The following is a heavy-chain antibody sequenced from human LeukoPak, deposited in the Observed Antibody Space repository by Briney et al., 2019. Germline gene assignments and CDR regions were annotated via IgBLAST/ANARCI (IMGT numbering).Heavy chain of an antibody. V-gene: IGHV4-61*02. D-gene: IGHD6-19*01. CDR2: IYTSGST. CDR1: GGSFSSGSYY. CDR3: ARSRRQWLALNFDY. Sequence: SETLSLTCAVYGGSFSSGSYYWSWIRQPAGKGLEWIGRIYTSGSTNYNPSLKSRVTISVDTSKNQFSLKLSSVTAADTAVYYCARSRRQWLALNFDYWGQGTLVTVSS. J-gene: IGHJ4*02.